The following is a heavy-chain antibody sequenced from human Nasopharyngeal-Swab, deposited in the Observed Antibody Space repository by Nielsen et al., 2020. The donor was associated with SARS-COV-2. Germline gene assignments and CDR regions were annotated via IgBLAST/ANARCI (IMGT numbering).Heavy chain of an antibody. V-gene: IGHV3-21*01. CDR1: GFTFSSYS. J-gene: IGHJ4*02. Sequence: GGSLRLSCAASGFTFSSYSMNWVRQAPGKGLEWVSSISSSSSYIYYADSVTGRFTISRDNAKNSLYLQMNSLRAEDTAVYYCASERSSRLGEGTFDYWGQGTLVTVSS. CDR2: ISSSSSYI. CDR3: ASERSSRLGEGTFDY. D-gene: IGHD3-16*01.